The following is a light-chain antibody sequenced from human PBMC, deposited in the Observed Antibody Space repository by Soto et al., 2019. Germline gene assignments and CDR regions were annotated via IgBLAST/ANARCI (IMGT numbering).Light chain of an antibody. Sequence: QSALTQPASVSGSPGQSITISFTGTSSDVGDFDCVSWYQQHPGKDPKLMIYEVSDRPSGVSNRFSGSKSGDTASLTISGLQAEDEADYYCSSYTSSSTLVFGGGTKVTVL. CDR3: SSYTSSSTLV. V-gene: IGLV2-14*01. CDR2: EVS. J-gene: IGLJ2*01. CDR1: SSDVGDFDC.